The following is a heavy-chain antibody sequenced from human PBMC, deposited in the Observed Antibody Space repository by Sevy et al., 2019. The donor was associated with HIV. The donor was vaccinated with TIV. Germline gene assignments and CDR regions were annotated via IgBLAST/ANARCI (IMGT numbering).Heavy chain of an antibody. CDR3: AKTINSGGGAVPAANYYYYGMDV. J-gene: IGHJ6*02. CDR1: EFIFSDYA. D-gene: IGHD2-2*01. CDR2: INGKGRST. Sequence: GGSLRRSCAASEFIFSDYAMNWVRQTPGKGLEWVSSINGKGRSTHYADSVEGRCTISRDNSKNTLYLQMNSLRAEDTAVYYCAKTINSGGGAVPAANYYYYGMDVWGQGTTVTVSS. V-gene: IGHV3-23*01.